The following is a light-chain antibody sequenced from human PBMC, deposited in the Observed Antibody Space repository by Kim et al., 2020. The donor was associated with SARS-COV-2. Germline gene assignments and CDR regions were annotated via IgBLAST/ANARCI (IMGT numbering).Light chain of an antibody. CDR2: QDN. CDR3: QAWDSTVV. CDR1: RLGEKY. V-gene: IGLV3-1*01. Sequence: SYELTQPPSVSVSPGQTASITCSGDRLGEKYSSWYQHKPGQSPVLVIYQDNKRPSGIPERFSGSNYGNTAILTISGTQALDEADYYCQAWDSTVVFGGGTQLTVL. J-gene: IGLJ3*02.